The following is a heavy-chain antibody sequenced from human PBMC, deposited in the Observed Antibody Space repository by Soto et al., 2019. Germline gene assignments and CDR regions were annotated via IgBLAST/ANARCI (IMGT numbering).Heavy chain of an antibody. J-gene: IGHJ6*02. CDR2: ISYDGSNK. D-gene: IGHD6-19*01. CDR1: GFTFSSYA. Sequence: PGGSLRLSCAASGFTFSSYAMHWVRQAPGKGLEWVAVISYDGSNKYYADSVKGRFTISRDNSKNTLYLQMNSLRAEDTAVYYCARNGYSSGWYDYYYYGMDVWGQGTTVTVSS. V-gene: IGHV3-30-3*01. CDR3: ARNGYSSGWYDYYYYGMDV.